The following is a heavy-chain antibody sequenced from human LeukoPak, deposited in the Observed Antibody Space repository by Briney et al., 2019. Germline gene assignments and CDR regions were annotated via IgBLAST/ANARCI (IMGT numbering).Heavy chain of an antibody. J-gene: IGHJ4*02. CDR1: GYTFTNYG. Sequence: ASVKVSCKASGYTFTNYGINWVRQAPGQGLEWLGWISAYNGNTNYAQNLQGRVTMTTDTSTSTAYMELSSLRSEDTAVYYCARGGSYAAVDYWGQGTLVTVSS. D-gene: IGHD1-26*01. CDR2: ISAYNGNT. V-gene: IGHV1-18*01. CDR3: ARGGSYAAVDY.